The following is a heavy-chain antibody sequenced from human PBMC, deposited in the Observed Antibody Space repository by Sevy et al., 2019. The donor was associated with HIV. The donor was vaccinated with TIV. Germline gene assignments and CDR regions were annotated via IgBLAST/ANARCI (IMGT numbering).Heavy chain of an antibody. CDR3: ARGAQYCSGGSCYPIAPAGMDV. CDR1: GYTFTSYG. J-gene: IGHJ6*02. CDR2: ISAYNGNT. D-gene: IGHD2-15*01. Sequence: ASVKVSCKASGYTFTSYGISWVRQAPGQGLEWMGWISAYNGNTNYAQKLQGRVTMTTDTSTSTAYMELRSLGSDDTAGYYCARGAQYCSGGSCYPIAPAGMDVWGQGTTVTVSS. V-gene: IGHV1-18*01.